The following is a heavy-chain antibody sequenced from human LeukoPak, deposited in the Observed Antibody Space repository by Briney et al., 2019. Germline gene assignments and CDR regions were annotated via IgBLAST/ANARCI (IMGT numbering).Heavy chain of an antibody. Sequence: PGGSLRLSCAASGFTFDDYAMHWVRQAPGKGLEWVSGISWNSGSIGYADSVKGRFTISRDNAKNSLYLQMNSLRAEDTALYYCAKDRGDYYDSSSMDYWGQGTLVTVSS. D-gene: IGHD3-22*01. CDR1: GFTFDDYA. J-gene: IGHJ4*02. CDR3: AKDRGDYYDSSSMDY. CDR2: ISWNSGSI. V-gene: IGHV3-9*01.